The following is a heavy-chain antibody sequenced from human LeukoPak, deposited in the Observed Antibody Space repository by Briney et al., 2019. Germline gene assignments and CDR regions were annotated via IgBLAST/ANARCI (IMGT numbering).Heavy chain of an antibody. V-gene: IGHV3-48*01. CDR3: ARDSGYPRAHGFDI. CDR1: GFTFSSYS. J-gene: IGHJ3*02. CDR2: ITTSSSSI. D-gene: IGHD3-22*01. Sequence: GGSLRLSCAASGFTFSSYSMNWVRQAPGKGLEWVSYITTSSSSIYYADSVKGRFTISRDNDKNSLCLQMNSLRAEDTAVYYCARDSGYPRAHGFDIWGQGTMVTVSS.